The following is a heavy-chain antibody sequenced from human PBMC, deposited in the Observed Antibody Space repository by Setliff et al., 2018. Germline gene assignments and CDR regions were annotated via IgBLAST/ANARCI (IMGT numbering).Heavy chain of an antibody. CDR2: INNYNTNT. CDR3: ARINFYVSSGYYYASDN. J-gene: IGHJ4*02. D-gene: IGHD3-22*01. CDR1: GYTFNNYG. Sequence: ASVKVSCKASGYTFNNYGITWVRQAPGQGLEWMGWINNYNTNTKYAQKFLGRVTMTTDTSTSTAYVELRSLRPDDTAVYYCARINFYVSSGYYYASDNWGQGTLVTVSS. V-gene: IGHV1-18*01.